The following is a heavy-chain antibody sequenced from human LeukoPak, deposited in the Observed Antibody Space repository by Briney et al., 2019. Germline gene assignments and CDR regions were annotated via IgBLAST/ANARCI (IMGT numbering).Heavy chain of an antibody. V-gene: IGHV3-74*01. D-gene: IGHD2-15*01. CDR3: ARIPCSGGSCYLNWFDP. Sequence: GGSLRLSCAASGFNFSNYWMHWVRQVPGKGLVWVSLIHSDGSTIIYVDSVKGRFTISRDNAKNSLYLQMNSLRAEDTAVYYCARIPCSGGSCYLNWFDPWGQGTLVTVSS. J-gene: IGHJ5*02. CDR1: GFNFSNYW. CDR2: IHSDGSTI.